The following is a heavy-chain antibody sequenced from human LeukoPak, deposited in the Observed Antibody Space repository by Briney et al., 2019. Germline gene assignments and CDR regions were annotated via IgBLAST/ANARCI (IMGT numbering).Heavy chain of an antibody. CDR2: ISGSGGST. J-gene: IGHJ4*02. V-gene: IGHV3-23*01. CDR3: AKDLPAAYFDY. Sequence: WVSAISGSGGSTYYADSVKGRFTISRDNSKNTLYLQMNSLRAEDTAVYHCAKDLPAAYFDYWGQGTLVTVSS. D-gene: IGHD2-2*01.